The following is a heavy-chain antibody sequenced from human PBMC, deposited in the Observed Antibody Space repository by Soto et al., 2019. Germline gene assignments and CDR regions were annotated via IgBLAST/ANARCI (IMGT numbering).Heavy chain of an antibody. CDR2: VGGSDTDK. CDR1: GFTFSAYA. D-gene: IGHD2-8*01. J-gene: IGHJ3*02. CDR3: AKDATAVNGVWDPFDM. V-gene: IGHV3-23*01. Sequence: EVQLLESGGGVVQPGGSLRLSCAASGFTFSAYAMSWVRQAPGKGLQWVSGVGGSDTDKHYADSVRGRFTVSRDNSKNTLYLQMNSLRAADTAVYYCAKDATAVNGVWDPFDMWGQGTEVTVSS.